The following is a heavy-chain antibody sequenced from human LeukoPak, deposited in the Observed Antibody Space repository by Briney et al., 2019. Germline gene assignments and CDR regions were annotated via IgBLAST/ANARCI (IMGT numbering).Heavy chain of an antibody. CDR1: GFTVSNNY. CDR2: IYSDGTT. J-gene: IGHJ4*02. V-gene: IGHV3-53*01. D-gene: IGHD3-10*01. Sequence: GGSLRLSCAASGFTVSNNYMTWVRQAPGKGLEWVSVIYSDGTTNYADSVKGRFTISRDNFKNTLYLQMNNLRVEDTAVYYCARLHYGSGSYWGQGTLVTVSS. CDR3: ARLHYGSGSY.